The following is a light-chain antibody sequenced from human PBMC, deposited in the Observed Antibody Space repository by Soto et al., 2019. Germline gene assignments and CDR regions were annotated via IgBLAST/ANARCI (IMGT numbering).Light chain of an antibody. J-gene: IGLJ3*02. CDR3: SSFTVTGTVM. CDR2: DVS. Sequence: QSALTQPASVSGSPGQSFTISCTGTSSDVGAYHSVSWYQQHPGKAPKLIIFDVSNRPSGVSNRFSGSKSGNTASLTISGLQAEDEADYYCSSFTVTGTVMFGGGTKLTVI. V-gene: IGLV2-14*03. CDR1: SSDVGAYHS.